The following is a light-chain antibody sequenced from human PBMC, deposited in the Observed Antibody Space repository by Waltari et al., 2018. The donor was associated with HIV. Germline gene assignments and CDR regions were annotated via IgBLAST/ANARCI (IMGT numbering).Light chain of an antibody. CDR3: QQYDKSPLT. CDR2: GAS. Sequence: VLTQSPGTLSLSPGERATLSCRASQSDTNNCLAWYQQKPGQAPRLIIYGASYRATGIQDRFSGSWSGTDFTLTISRLESEDFAVYYCQQYDKSPLTFGGGTKLEI. J-gene: IGKJ4*01. V-gene: IGKV3-20*01. CDR1: QSDTNNC.